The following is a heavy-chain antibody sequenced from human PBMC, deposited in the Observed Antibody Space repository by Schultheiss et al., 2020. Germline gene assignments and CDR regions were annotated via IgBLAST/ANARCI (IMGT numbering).Heavy chain of an antibody. CDR1: GYTFTSYG. CDR2: INPERGDT. D-gene: IGHD3-10*01. J-gene: IGHJ6*02. Sequence: ASVKVSCKASGYTFTSYGISWVRQAPGQGLEWMGWINPERGDTQYAQKFQGRVTMTRNTSISTAYMKLSSLRSEDTAVYYCARVTGGGSGSYYSHYYYYGMDVWGQGTTVTVSS. V-gene: IGHV1-8*02. CDR3: ARVTGGGSGSYYSHYYYYGMDV.